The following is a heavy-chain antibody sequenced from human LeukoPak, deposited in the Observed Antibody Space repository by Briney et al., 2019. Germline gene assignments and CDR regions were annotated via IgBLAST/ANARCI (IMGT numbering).Heavy chain of an antibody. D-gene: IGHD5-24*01. CDR1: GFIFSSYS. CDR3: AKDIQLST. CDR2: ISSSNHAI. V-gene: IGHV3-48*01. Sequence: GGSLRLSCAASGFIFSSYSMSWVRQAPGKGLEWLSYISSSNHAIYYADSVKGRFTISRDNAKNSLFLQMNSLRVEDTAMYFCAKDIQLSTWGLGTMVTVSS. J-gene: IGHJ3*01.